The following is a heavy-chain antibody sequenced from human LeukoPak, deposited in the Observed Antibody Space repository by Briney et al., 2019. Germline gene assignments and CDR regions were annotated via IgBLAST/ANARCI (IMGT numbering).Heavy chain of an antibody. CDR2: IDSGGYT. D-gene: IGHD6-19*01. CDR1: RFTVSSSY. Sequence: GGSLRLSCAASRFTVSSSYMNWVRQAPGRGLEWVSLIDSGGYTYYADSVKGRFTISRDNSKNTLYLQMSSLRVEDTAVYYCARGGSGWYAFDSWGQGTLVTVSS. V-gene: IGHV3-66*01. CDR3: ARGGSGWYAFDS. J-gene: IGHJ4*02.